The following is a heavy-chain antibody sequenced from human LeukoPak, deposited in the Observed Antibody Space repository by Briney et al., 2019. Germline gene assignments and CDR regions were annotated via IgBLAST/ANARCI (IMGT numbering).Heavy chain of an antibody. CDR1: GYSFTSYW. V-gene: IGHV5-51*01. J-gene: IGHJ6*04. Sequence: GESLKISCKGSGYSFTSYWIGWVRQMPGKGLEWMGIIYPGDSDTRYSPSFQGQVTISADKSISTAYLQWSSLKASNTAMYYCARLFTMVRGGMDVWGKGTTVTVSS. CDR2: IYPGDSDT. CDR3: ARLFTMVRGGMDV. D-gene: IGHD3-10*01.